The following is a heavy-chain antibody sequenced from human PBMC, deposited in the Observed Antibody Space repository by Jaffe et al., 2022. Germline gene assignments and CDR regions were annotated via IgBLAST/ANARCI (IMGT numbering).Heavy chain of an antibody. CDR1: GFTFSSYG. Sequence: QVQLVESGGGVVQPGGSLRLSCAASGFTFSSYGMHWVRQAPGKGLEWVAFIRYDGSNKYYADSVKGRFTISRDNSKNTLYLQMNSLRAEDTAVYYCAKEGGSSGWYLPFDYWGQGTLVTVSS. CDR2: IRYDGSNK. CDR3: AKEGGSSGWYLPFDY. D-gene: IGHD6-19*01. J-gene: IGHJ4*02. V-gene: IGHV3-30*02.